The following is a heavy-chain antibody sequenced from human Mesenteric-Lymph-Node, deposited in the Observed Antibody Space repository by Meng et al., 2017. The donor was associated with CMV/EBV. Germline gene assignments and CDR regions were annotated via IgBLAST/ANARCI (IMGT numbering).Heavy chain of an antibody. J-gene: IGHJ4*02. CDR1: GYTFTDYY. V-gene: IGHV1-2*02. CDR3: ARDGGVYSSSWNYFDY. D-gene: IGHD6-13*01. Sequence: ASVKVSCKASGYTFTDYYMPWVRQAPGQGLEWMGWINPNSGDTHYAQKFQGGVTMTRDTSISTAYMELTRLRSDDTAVYYCARDGGVYSSSWNYFDYWGQGTLVTVSS. CDR2: INPNSGDT.